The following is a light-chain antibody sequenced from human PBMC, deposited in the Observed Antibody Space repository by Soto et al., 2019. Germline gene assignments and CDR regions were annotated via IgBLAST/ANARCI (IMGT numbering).Light chain of an antibody. Sequence: EIVRTQSPLTLPVTPGEPASMSCRSSQSLLYNNTFNYLDWYLQKPGQSPLLLIYLGSNRASGVPDRFSGSGSGTDFSLKISRVEAEDVGTYYCMQALQSLTFGQGTRLEIQ. CDR2: LGS. J-gene: IGKJ5*01. V-gene: IGKV2-28*01. CDR3: MQALQSLT. CDR1: QSLLYNNTFNY.